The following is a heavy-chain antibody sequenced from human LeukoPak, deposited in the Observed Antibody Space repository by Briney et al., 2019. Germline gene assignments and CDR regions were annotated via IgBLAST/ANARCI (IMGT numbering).Heavy chain of an antibody. V-gene: IGHV4-34*01. D-gene: IGHD3-16*01. Sequence: PSETLSLTCAVYAGSFSGYYWSWIRQPPGKGLEWIGEINHSGSTNYNPSLKSRVTISVDTSKNQFSLKLSSVTAADTAVYYCARGRYDYVWGSYPSVYFDYWGQGTLVTVSS. CDR1: AGSFSGYY. CDR2: INHSGST. J-gene: IGHJ4*02. CDR3: ARGRYDYVWGSYPSVYFDY.